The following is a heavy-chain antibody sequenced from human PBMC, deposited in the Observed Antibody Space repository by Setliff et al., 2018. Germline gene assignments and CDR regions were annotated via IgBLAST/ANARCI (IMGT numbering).Heavy chain of an antibody. CDR2: INNYNFNT. CDR3: ARERAYDGINYYGMDV. J-gene: IGHJ6*01. CDR1: GYKFTNYG. D-gene: IGHD3-22*01. Sequence: ASVKVSCKASGYKFTNYGVTWERQAPGQGLEWIGWINNYNFNTNYAQKLQGRVTMTTDTTTSTAYMELRSLRSDDTAVYYCARERAYDGINYYGMDVWGQGTTVTVSS. V-gene: IGHV1-18*01.